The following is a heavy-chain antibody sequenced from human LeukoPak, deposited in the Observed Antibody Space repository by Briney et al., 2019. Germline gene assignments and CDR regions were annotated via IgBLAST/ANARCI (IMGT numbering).Heavy chain of an antibody. CDR2: IIPIFGTA. Sequence: SVKVSCKASGGTFSSYAISWVRQAPGQGLEWMGGIIPIFGTANYAQKFQGRVTITADESTSTAYMELSSLRSEDTAVYYCARVRSIAVAGPYWYFDLWGRGTLVTVSS. J-gene: IGHJ2*01. D-gene: IGHD6-19*01. CDR3: ARVRSIAVAGPYWYFDL. V-gene: IGHV1-69*13. CDR1: GGTFSSYA.